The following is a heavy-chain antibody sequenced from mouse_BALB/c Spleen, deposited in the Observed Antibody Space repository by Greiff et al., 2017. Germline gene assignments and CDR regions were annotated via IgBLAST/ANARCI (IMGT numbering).Heavy chain of an antibody. D-gene: IGHD2-4*01. V-gene: IGHV1S53*02. J-gene: IGHJ3*01. Sequence: VKLMESDAELVKPGASVKISCKASGYTFTDHAIHWVKQKPEQGLEWIGYISPGNGDIKYNEKFKGKATLTADKSSSTAYMQLNSLTSEDSAVYFCFYYDYDGTWFAYWGQGTLVTVSA. CDR1: GYTFTDHA. CDR3: FYYDYDGTWFAY. CDR2: ISPGNGDI.